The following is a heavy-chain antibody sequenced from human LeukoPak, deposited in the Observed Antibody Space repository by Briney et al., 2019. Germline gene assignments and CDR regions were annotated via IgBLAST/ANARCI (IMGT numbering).Heavy chain of an antibody. CDR3: AREGGDYDSSKRAFDI. CDR1: GFTFSSYA. D-gene: IGHD3-22*01. CDR2: ISYDGSNK. Sequence: PGGSLRLSCAASGFTFSSYAMHWVRQAPGKGLEWVAVISYDGSNKYYADSVKGRFTISRDNSKNTLYLQMNSLRAEDTAVYYCAREGGDYDSSKRAFDIWGQGTMVTVSS. V-gene: IGHV3-30*04. J-gene: IGHJ3*02.